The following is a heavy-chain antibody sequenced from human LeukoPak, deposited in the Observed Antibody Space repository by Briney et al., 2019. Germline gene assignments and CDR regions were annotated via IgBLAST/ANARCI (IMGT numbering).Heavy chain of an antibody. Sequence: ASVKVSCKAYGYAFTDYYMHWVRQAPGQGLEWMGWINPNSGVTNYAQKFQGRVTMTRDTSISTAYMEVSRLRSDDTAVYYCAREYYDSSGLTPDYWGQGTLVTVSS. CDR1: GYAFTDYY. CDR3: AREYYDSSGLTPDY. D-gene: IGHD3-22*01. J-gene: IGHJ4*02. CDR2: INPNSGVT. V-gene: IGHV1-2*02.